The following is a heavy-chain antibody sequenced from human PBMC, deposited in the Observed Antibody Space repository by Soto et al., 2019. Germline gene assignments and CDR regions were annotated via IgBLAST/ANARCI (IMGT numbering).Heavy chain of an antibody. CDR3: PKDLASARPCYYYYCRDV. J-gene: IGHJ6*01. Sequence: GESLKISCAGSGFNFDDFTMHWVRQAPGKGLEWVSLISWDGGSTYYADSVKGRFTISRDNSKNSLYLQMNSLRTEDTALYYCPKDLASARPCYYYYCRDVGGQGTT. V-gene: IGHV3-43*01. D-gene: IGHD5-12*01. CDR2: ISWDGGST. CDR1: GFNFDDFT.